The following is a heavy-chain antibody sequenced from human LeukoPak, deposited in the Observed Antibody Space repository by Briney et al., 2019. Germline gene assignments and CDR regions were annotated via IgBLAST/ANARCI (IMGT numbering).Heavy chain of an antibody. V-gene: IGHV3-23*01. CDR3: AKGVSFYYDSSGYYYLDY. CDR2: NSGSGAST. D-gene: IGHD3-22*01. Sequence: GGSLRLSCAASGFTFNNYAMSWVRQAPGKGLEWVSANSGSGASTYYADPVKGRFTISRDNSKNTLYLQMDSLRVDDTAVYYCAKGVSFYYDSSGYYYLDYWGQGTLVTVSS. CDR1: GFTFNNYA. J-gene: IGHJ4*02.